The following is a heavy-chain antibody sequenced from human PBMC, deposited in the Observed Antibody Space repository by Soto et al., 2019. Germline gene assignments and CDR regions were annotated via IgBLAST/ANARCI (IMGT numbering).Heavy chain of an antibody. Sequence: GGSLRLSCAASGFTFSSYWMSWVRQAPGKGLEWVANIKQDGSEKYYVDSVKGRFTISRDNAKNSLYLQMNSLRAEDTAVYYCASGPYYPELDYWGQGTLVTVSS. D-gene: IGHD1-7*01. CDR1: GFTFSSYW. J-gene: IGHJ4*02. CDR3: ASGPYYPELDY. CDR2: IKQDGSEK. V-gene: IGHV3-7*01.